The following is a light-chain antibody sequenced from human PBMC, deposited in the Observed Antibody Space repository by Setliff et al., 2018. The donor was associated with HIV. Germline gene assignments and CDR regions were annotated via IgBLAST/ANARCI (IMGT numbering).Light chain of an antibody. V-gene: IGLV3-21*03. J-gene: IGLJ1*01. CDR3: QVWDSSGDHHV. CDR1: NIGSKS. CDR2: DAS. Sequence: SYELTQPPSVSVAPGKTATITCGGNNIGSKSVHWYQRKPGQAPLRVVYDASDRPSGIPDRFSGSKSGNTATLTIRRVDAGDEADYYCQVWDSSGDHHVFGTGTKVTVL.